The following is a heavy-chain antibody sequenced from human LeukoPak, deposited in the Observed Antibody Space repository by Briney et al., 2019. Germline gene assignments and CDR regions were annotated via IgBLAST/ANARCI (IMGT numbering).Heavy chain of an antibody. V-gene: IGHV3-21*04. Sequence: GGSLRLSCAASGFTFNSFNMNWVRQAPGKGLEWVSSISSDSSYIYYAGSVKGRFTISRDNAKNSLYLQMYSLKTEDTAVYYCARLFLNDYGAANWGQGTLVTVSS. CDR3: ARLFLNDYGAAN. CDR2: ISSDSSYI. CDR1: GFTFNSFN. D-gene: IGHD4-17*01. J-gene: IGHJ4*02.